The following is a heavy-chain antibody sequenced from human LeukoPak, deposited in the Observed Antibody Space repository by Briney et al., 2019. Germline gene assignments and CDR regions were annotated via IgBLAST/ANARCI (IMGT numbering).Heavy chain of an antibody. CDR1: GFSFSTYG. V-gene: IGHV3-30*18. J-gene: IGHJ4*02. CDR3: AKGSYYDSSGYSLLGY. Sequence: PGGSLRLSCAASGFSFSTYGMHWVRQAPGKGLEWVAVISYDGSNKYYADSVKGRFTISRDNSKNTLYLQMNSLRAEDTAVYYCAKGSYYDSSGYSLLGYWGQGTLVTVSP. CDR2: ISYDGSNK. D-gene: IGHD3-22*01.